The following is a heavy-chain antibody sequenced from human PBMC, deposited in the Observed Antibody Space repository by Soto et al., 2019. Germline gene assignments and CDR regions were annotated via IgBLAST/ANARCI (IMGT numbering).Heavy chain of an antibody. V-gene: IGHV4-31*03. Sequence: SETLSLTCTVSGGSISSGGYYWSWIRQHPGKGLEWIGYIYYSGSTYYNPSLKSRVTISVDTSKNQFSLKLSSVTAADTAVYYCARLHPMLAAAGTPPYYYYGMDVWGQGTTVTVSS. D-gene: IGHD6-13*01. J-gene: IGHJ6*02. CDR3: ARLHPMLAAAGTPPYYYYGMDV. CDR1: GGSISSGGYY. CDR2: IYYSGST.